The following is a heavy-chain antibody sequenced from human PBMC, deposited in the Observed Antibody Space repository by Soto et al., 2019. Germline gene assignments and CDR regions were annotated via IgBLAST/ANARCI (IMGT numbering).Heavy chain of an antibody. J-gene: IGHJ6*03. CDR3: AATKGRWRVVDYYYYMDV. CDR2: IYYSGST. D-gene: IGHD6-19*01. CDR1: GGSISSYY. Sequence: QVQLQESGPGLVKPSETLSLTCTVSGGSISSYYWSWIRQPPGKGLEWIGYIYYSGSTNYNPSRNSRVTITVDTSTNQLSLLMSSAAAADTAADYCAATKGRWRVVDYYYYMDVWGKGTTVTVSS. V-gene: IGHV4-59*08.